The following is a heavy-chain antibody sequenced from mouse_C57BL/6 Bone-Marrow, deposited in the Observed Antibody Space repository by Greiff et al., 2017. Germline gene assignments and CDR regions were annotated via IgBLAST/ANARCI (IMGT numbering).Heavy chain of an antibody. CDR3: ARDSNRYAMDY. Sequence: EVKLMESGGGLVKPGGSLKLSCAASGFTFSSYAMSWVRQTPEKRLEWVATISDGGSYTYYPDNVKGRFTISRDNAKNNLYLQMSHLKSEDTAMXYCARDSNRYAMDYWGQGTSVTVSS. CDR1: GFTFSSYA. D-gene: IGHD2-5*01. J-gene: IGHJ4*01. V-gene: IGHV5-4*03. CDR2: ISDGGSYT.